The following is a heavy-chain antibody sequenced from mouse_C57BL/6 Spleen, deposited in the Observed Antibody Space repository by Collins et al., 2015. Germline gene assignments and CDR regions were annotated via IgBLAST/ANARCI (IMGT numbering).Heavy chain of an antibody. CDR3: ARDYDNYAMGY. D-gene: IGHD2-4*01. Sequence: EYMGEINPSTGGTTYNQKFKAKATLTVDKSSSTAYMQLKSLTSEDSSVYYCARDYDNYAMGYWGQGTSVTVSS. V-gene: IGHV1-42*01. J-gene: IGHJ4*01. CDR2: INPSTGGT.